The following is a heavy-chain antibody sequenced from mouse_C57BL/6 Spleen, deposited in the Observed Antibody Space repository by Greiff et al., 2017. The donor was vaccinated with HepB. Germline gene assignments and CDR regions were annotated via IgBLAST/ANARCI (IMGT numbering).Heavy chain of an antibody. J-gene: IGHJ3*01. D-gene: IGHD1-1*01. CDR2: IYPNSGST. V-gene: IGHV1-64*01. CDR1: GYTFTSYW. CDR3: DYSGSSCLAY. Sequence: QVQLQQPGAELVKPGASVKLSCKASGYTFTSYWMHWVKQRPGQGLEWIGLIYPNSGSTNYNEKFKSKATLTEDKSSSTAYMQLSSLTSEDSAVYYCDYSGSSCLAYWGQGTLVTVSA.